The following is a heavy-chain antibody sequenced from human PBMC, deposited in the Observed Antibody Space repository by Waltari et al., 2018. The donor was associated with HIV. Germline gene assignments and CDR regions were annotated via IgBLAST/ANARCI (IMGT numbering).Heavy chain of an antibody. CDR2: RFHNGST. CDR1: GYSIRSGYF. Sequence: QVQLQESGPGLVTPSETLSHTCAVSGYSIRSGYFWGWNRQPPGKALEWMGSRFHNGSTYYNPSLNSRVTISVDTSKNQFALKLSSVTSADTAIYYCAREWGTLMVAWFDPWGQGTRVTVSS. J-gene: IGHJ5*02. CDR3: AREWGTLMVAWFDP. D-gene: IGHD2-8*01. V-gene: IGHV4-38-2*02.